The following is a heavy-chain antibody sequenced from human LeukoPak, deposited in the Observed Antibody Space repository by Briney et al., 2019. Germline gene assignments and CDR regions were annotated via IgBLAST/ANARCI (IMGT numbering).Heavy chain of an antibody. CDR1: GFTFSSYA. D-gene: IGHD1-26*01. V-gene: IGHV3-7*01. Sequence: PGGSLRLSCAASGFTFSSYAMSWVRQAPGKGLEWVANIKQDGSEKYYVDSVKGRFTISRDNAKNSLYLQMNSLRAEDTAVYYCASDSGSYRIGYWGQGTLVTVSS. CDR3: ASDSGSYRIGY. J-gene: IGHJ4*02. CDR2: IKQDGSEK.